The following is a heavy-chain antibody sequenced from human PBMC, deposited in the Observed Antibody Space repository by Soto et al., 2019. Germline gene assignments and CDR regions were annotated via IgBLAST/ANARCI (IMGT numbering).Heavy chain of an antibody. V-gene: IGHV3-74*01. CDR2: INSDGSST. CDR1: GFTFSTFW. Sequence: GGSLRLSCEASGFTFSTFWMHWVRQAPGKGLVWVSRINSDGSSTNYADSVKGRVTISRDDAKNTLYLQLNSLRPEDTAVYYCARDFEYWGQGTLVTVPS. CDR3: ARDFEY. J-gene: IGHJ4*02.